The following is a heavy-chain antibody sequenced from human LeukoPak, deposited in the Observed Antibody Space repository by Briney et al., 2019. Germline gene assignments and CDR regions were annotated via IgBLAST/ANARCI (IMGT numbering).Heavy chain of an antibody. CDR3: ARASGYDYVWGSYRRKYYFDY. V-gene: IGHV4-34*01. D-gene: IGHD3-16*02. J-gene: IGHJ4*02. CDR2: INHSGST. Sequence: TTSETLSLTCAVYGGSFIGFHWNWIRQPPGKGLEWIGDINHSGSTNYNPSLKSRVTISVDTSKNQFSLKLSSVTAADTAVYYCARASGYDYVWGSYRRKYYFDYWGQGTLVTVSS. CDR1: GGSFIGFH.